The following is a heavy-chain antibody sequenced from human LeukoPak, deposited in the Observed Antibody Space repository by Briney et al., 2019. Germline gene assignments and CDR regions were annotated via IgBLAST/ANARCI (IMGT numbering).Heavy chain of an antibody. Sequence: GASVKVSFKASGYTFTGYYMHWVRQAPGQGLEWMGRINPNSGGTNYAQKFQGRVTMTRDTSISTAYMELSRLRSDDTAVYYCARDYYDSSGYYPPGSDYWGQGTLVTVSS. CDR1: GYTFTGYY. D-gene: IGHD3-22*01. J-gene: IGHJ4*02. CDR2: INPNSGGT. V-gene: IGHV1-2*06. CDR3: ARDYYDSSGYYPPGSDY.